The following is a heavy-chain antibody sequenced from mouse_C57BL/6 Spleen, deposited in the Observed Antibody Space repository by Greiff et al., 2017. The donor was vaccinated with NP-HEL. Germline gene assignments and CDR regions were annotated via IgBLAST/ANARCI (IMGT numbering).Heavy chain of an antibody. V-gene: IGHV5-4*01. D-gene: IGHD1-1*01. CDR3: ARDGTTVVATPFAY. CDR1: GFTFSSYA. J-gene: IGHJ3*01. Sequence: DVKLVESGGGLVKPGGSLKLSYAASGFTFSSYAMSWVRQTPEKRLEWVATISDGGSYTYYPDNVKGRFTISRDNAKNNLYLQMSHLKSEDTAMYYCARDGTTVVATPFAYWGQGTLVTVSA. CDR2: ISDGGSYT.